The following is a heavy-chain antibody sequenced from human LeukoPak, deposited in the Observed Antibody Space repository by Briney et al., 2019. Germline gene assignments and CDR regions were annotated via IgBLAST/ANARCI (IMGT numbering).Heavy chain of an antibody. Sequence: NPSETLSLTCAVSGGSISSSSYFWAWIRQPPGKGLEWIGNIYYSGSTNYNPSLKSRVTISVDTSKNQFSLKLSSVTAADTAVYYCARLIWFGEFLSGAFDIWGQGTMVTVSS. CDR2: IYYSGST. V-gene: IGHV4-39*07. J-gene: IGHJ3*02. CDR3: ARLIWFGEFLSGAFDI. D-gene: IGHD3-10*01. CDR1: GGSISSSSYF.